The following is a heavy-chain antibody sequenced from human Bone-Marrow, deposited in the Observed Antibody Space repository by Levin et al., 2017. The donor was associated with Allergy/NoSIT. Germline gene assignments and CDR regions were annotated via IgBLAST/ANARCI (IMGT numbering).Heavy chain of an antibody. J-gene: IGHJ6*02. CDR2: ISGSGGDT. CDR3: AKDQYSTRPSGGMDV. CDR1: GFTFGSSA. Sequence: PGGSPRLSCAASGFTFGSSAMSWVRQAPGKGLEWVSGISGSGGDTYNADSVQGRFTISRDNSKNTLYLLMSSLRAEDTAIYYCAKDQYSTRPSGGMDVWGPGTTVTVSS. V-gene: IGHV3-23*01. D-gene: IGHD2-8*01.